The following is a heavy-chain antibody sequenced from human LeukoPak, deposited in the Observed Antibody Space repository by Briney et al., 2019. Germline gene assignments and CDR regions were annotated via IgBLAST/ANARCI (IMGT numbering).Heavy chain of an antibody. Sequence: SETLSLTCTVSGGSISSGGYYWSWIRQHPGKGLEWIGYIYYSGSTYYNPSLKSRVTISVDTSKNQFSLKLSSVTAADTAVYYCARYYGSGSYHFDYSGQGTLVTVSS. CDR3: ARYYGSGSYHFDY. D-gene: IGHD3-10*01. CDR2: IYYSGST. CDR1: GGSISSGGYY. V-gene: IGHV4-31*03. J-gene: IGHJ4*02.